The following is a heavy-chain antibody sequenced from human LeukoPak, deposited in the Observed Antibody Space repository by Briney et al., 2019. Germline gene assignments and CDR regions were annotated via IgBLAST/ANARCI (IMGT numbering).Heavy chain of an antibody. D-gene: IGHD6-13*01. J-gene: IGHJ3*02. CDR1: GGSFSGYY. V-gene: IGHV4-34*01. Sequence: PSETLSLTCAVYGGSFSGYYWSWIRQPPGKGLEWIGEINHSGSTNYNPSLKSRVTISVDTSKNQFSLKLSSVTAADTAVYYCARSIAAAGTRRNAFDIWGQGTMVTVSS. CDR3: ARSIAAAGTRRNAFDI. CDR2: INHSGST.